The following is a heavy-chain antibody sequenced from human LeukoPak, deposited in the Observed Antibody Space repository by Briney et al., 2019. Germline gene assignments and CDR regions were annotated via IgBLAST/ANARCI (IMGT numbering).Heavy chain of an antibody. D-gene: IGHD3-16*01. J-gene: IGHJ6*03. CDR3: ARGLGGASYYMDV. Sequence: SETLSLTCTVSGGSISSSYWSWVRQPAVKGLEWIGRGDTSGSTHYNPSLGGRVTMSLDTSKNQFSLNLRSVTVADTAVYYCARGLGGASYYMDVWGKGTTVTVSS. V-gene: IGHV4-4*07. CDR1: GGSISSSY. CDR2: GDTSGST.